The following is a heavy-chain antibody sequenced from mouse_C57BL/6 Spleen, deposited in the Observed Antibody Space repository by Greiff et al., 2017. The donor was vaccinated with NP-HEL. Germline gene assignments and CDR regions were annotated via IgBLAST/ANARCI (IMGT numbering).Heavy chain of an antibody. J-gene: IGHJ4*01. Sequence: VQLQQPGAELVRPGTSVKLSCKASGYTFTSYWMHWVKQRPGQGLEWIGVIDPSDSYTNYNQKFKGKATLTVDTSSSTAYMQLSSLTSEDSAVYYCARKGFIYAMDYWGQGTSVTVSS. V-gene: IGHV1-59*01. D-gene: IGHD1-1*01. CDR2: IDPSDSYT. CDR3: ARKGFIYAMDY. CDR1: GYTFTSYW.